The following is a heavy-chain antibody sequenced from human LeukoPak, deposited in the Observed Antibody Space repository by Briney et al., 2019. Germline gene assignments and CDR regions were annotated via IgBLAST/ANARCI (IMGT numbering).Heavy chain of an antibody. CDR3: AKNYYGSGSYYKGFDY. V-gene: IGHV3-23*01. Sequence: GGSLRLSCAASGFTFSNYAMSWVRQAPGKGLEWVSAISGSGGSTYYADSVKGRFTISRDNSKNTLYLQMNSLRAEDTAVYYCAKNYYGSGSYYKGFDYWGQGTLVTASS. CDR2: ISGSGGST. J-gene: IGHJ4*02. D-gene: IGHD3-10*01. CDR1: GFTFSNYA.